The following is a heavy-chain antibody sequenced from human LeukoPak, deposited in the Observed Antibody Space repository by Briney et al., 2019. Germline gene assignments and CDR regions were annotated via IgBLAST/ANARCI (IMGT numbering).Heavy chain of an antibody. CDR1: GYSISSDYY. Sequence: PSETLSLTCTVSGYSISSDYYWGWIRQTPGKGLEWIGSVYHSGTTYHNPSLKSRVTMSVDTSKNQFSLKLSSMTAADTAMYYCARLVRRQYYYDSGGYSYFDSWGQGTLVTVSS. V-gene: IGHV4-38-2*02. CDR3: ARLVRRQYYYDSGGYSYFDS. CDR2: VYHSGTT. J-gene: IGHJ4*02. D-gene: IGHD3-22*01.